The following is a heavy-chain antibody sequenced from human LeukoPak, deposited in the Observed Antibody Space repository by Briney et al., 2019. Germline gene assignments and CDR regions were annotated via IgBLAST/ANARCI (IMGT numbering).Heavy chain of an antibody. CDR3: ARSTVIAVAETFDY. CDR1: GYTFTGYY. CDR2: INPNSGGT. J-gene: IGHJ4*02. V-gene: IGHV1-2*02. D-gene: IGHD6-19*01. Sequence: ASVKVSCKASGYTFTGYYMHWVRQAPGQGLEWMGWINPNSGGTNYAQKFRGRVTMTRDTSISTAYMELSRLRSDDTAVYYCARSTVIAVAETFDYWGQGTLVTVSS.